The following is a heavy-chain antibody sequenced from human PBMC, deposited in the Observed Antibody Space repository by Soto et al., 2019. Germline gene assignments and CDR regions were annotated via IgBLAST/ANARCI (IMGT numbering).Heavy chain of an antibody. D-gene: IGHD5-18*01. J-gene: IGHJ6*02. CDR2: ISVYNGNT. CDR1: GYTFSSYG. Sequence: VSVKVSCKASGYTFSSYGSSWVRQAPGQGLEWMGWISVYNGNTNYAQKLQGRVNMTTDTSTSTTYMELRSLRSDDTAVYYCARGDTADGYGMDVWGQGTTVTVSS. CDR3: ARGDTADGYGMDV. V-gene: IGHV1-18*01.